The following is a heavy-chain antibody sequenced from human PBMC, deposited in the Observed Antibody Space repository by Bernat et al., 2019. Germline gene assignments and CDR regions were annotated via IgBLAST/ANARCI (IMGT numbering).Heavy chain of an antibody. J-gene: IGHJ5*01. CDR2: IIPILGIA. CDR1: GGTFSSYT. V-gene: IGHV1-69*08. CDR3: ARDKVTTSWFDL. Sequence: QVQLVQSGAEVKKPGSSVKVSCKASGGTFSSYTISWVRQAPGQGLEWIGRIIPILGIANYAQKFQGRVTITADKSTSTAYMELSSLRSEDTAVYYCARDKVTTSWFDLWGQGTMVTVSS. D-gene: IGHD1-1*01.